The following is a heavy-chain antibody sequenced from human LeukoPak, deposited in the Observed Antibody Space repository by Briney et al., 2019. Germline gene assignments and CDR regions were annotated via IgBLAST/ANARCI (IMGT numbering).Heavy chain of an antibody. Sequence: GESLKISCKGSGYSFTSYWIGWVRQMPGKGLEWMGIIYPGDSDTRYSPSFQGQVTISADKSISTAYLQWSSLKASDTAMYYCARLRIAARYYYYMDVWGKGTTVTVSS. CDR2: IYPGDSDT. J-gene: IGHJ6*03. CDR3: ARLRIAARYYYYMDV. CDR1: GYSFTSYW. D-gene: IGHD6-6*01. V-gene: IGHV5-51*01.